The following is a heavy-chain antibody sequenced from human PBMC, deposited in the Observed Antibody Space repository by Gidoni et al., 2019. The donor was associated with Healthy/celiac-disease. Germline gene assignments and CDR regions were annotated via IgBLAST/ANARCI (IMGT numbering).Heavy chain of an antibody. CDR2: IWYDGSNK. Sequence: QVQLVESGGGVVQPGRSLRLSCAASGFTFSSYGMHWVRQAPGKGLEWVAVIWYDGSNKYYADSVKGRFTISRDNSKNTLYLQMNSLRAEDTAVYYCARAFITMIVVGGYGMDVWGQGTTVTVS. J-gene: IGHJ6*02. V-gene: IGHV3-33*01. CDR1: GFTFSSYG. CDR3: ARAFITMIVVGGYGMDV. D-gene: IGHD3-22*01.